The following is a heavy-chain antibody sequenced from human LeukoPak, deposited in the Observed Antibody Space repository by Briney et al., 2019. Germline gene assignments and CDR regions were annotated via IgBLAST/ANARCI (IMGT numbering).Heavy chain of an antibody. Sequence: ASVKDSCKAAGYTFTSYGISWVLQAPGQGLEWMGWISAYNGNTNYAQKLQGRVTMTTDTSTSTAYMELMSLRSDDTAVYYCARGWFGEGGMDVWGQGTTVTVSS. CDR3: ARGWFGEGGMDV. CDR1: GYTFTSYG. J-gene: IGHJ6*02. V-gene: IGHV1-18*01. D-gene: IGHD3-10*01. CDR2: ISAYNGNT.